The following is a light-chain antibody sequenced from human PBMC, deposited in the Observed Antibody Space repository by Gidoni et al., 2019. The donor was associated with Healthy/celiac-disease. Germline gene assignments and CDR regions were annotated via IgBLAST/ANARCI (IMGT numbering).Light chain of an antibody. CDR3: QQSYSTPVT. CDR2: AAS. J-gene: IGKJ5*01. V-gene: IGKV1-39*01. Sequence: DIQMTQSTSSLSASVGDRVTITCRASQSISSYLNWYQQKPGKAPKLLIYAASSLQSGVPSRFSGRGSGTEFTLTISSLQPEDFATYYCQQSYSTPVTFGQGTRLEIK. CDR1: QSISSY.